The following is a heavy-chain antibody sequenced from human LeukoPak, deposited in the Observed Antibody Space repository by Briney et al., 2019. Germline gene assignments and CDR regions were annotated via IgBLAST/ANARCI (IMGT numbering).Heavy chain of an antibody. CDR3: AREAKDCTGGTCHSGGGYYFQY. Sequence: PGGSLRLSCAASGFIFSSFSSYAMSWVRQAPGKGLEWVSAISGSGGSTYYADSVKGRFTVSRDNSKNTLFLQMNSLRGDDTAVYYCAREAKDCTGGTCHSGGGYYFQYWGQGTLVAVSS. D-gene: IGHD2-15*01. CDR2: ISGSGGST. CDR1: GFIFSSFSSYA. V-gene: IGHV3-23*01. J-gene: IGHJ4*02.